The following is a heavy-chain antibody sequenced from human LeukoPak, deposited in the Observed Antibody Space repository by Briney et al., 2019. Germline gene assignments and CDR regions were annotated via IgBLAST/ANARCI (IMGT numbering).Heavy chain of an antibody. V-gene: IGHV4-38-2*02. CDR1: GYSITSGYY. Sequence: WETLSLTCTVSGYSITSGYYWAWIRQSPEEGLEWIGSIDDRGSTYYNPSLQSRVTVSVDTSKNLFSLKFSSVTAADTAVYYCARDTGYYDSTGYYGMLGYFDYWGQGTLATVSS. D-gene: IGHD3-22*01. J-gene: IGHJ4*02. CDR2: IDDRGST. CDR3: ARDTGYYDSTGYYGMLGYFDY.